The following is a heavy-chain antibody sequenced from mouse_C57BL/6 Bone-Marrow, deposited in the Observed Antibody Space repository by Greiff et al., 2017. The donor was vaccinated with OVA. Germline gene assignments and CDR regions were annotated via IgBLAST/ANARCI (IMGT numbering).Heavy chain of an antibody. CDR3: ANPGYFDY. Sequence: QVQLQQPGAELVMPGASVKLSCKASGYTFTSYWMHWVKQRPGQGLEWIGEIDPSDSYTNYNQKFKGKATLTADKSSSTAYMELRSLTSEDSAVYFCANPGYFDYWGQGTTLTVSS. CDR1: GYTFTSYW. CDR2: IDPSDSYT. J-gene: IGHJ2*01. V-gene: IGHV1-69*01.